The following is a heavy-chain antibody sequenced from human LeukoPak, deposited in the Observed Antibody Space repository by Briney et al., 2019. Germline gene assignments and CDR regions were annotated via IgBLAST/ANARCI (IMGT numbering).Heavy chain of an antibody. Sequence: SETLPLTCAVYTGSFSGYYWTWIRQPPGKGLEWIGEINHSGSTNCNPSLKSRITLSVDTSKNQFSLKVGSVTAADTAIYYCARNRADGSGTYYERNPLNFGSWGQGTLVTVSS. J-gene: IGHJ4*01. D-gene: IGHD3-10*01. CDR2: INHSGST. CDR3: ARNRADGSGTYYERNPLNFGS. V-gene: IGHV4-34*01. CDR1: TGSFSGYY.